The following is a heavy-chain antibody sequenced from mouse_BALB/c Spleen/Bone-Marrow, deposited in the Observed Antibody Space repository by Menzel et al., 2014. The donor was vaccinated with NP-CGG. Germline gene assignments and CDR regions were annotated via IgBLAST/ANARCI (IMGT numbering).Heavy chain of an antibody. CDR1: VFNIKDTY. CDR2: CDPANGNT. J-gene: IGHJ4*01. V-gene: IGHV14-3*02. CDR3: ARWEYCAMDY. D-gene: IGHD4-1*01. Sequence: VLLYQSAPELVKPGASVKLSCTASVFNIKDTYMHWVKERPEQGLEWTGRCDPANGNTKHEPKFQGKAIITADTSSYTAYLQLSSRTSEVNAVYYCARWEYCAMDYWGQGTSVTVSS.